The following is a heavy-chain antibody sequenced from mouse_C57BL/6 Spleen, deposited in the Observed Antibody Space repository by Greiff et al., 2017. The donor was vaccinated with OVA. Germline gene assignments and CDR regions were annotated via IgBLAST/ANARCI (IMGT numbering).Heavy chain of an antibody. Sequence: QVQLQQPGAELVKPGSSVKLSCKASGYTFTSYCMHWVKQRPGRGLEWIGRIYPNSGGTKYNEKFKSKATLTVDKPSSTAYMQLSSLPSEDSAVYYCARCDSNFYYYAMDYWGQGTSVTVSS. J-gene: IGHJ4*01. CDR1: GYTFTSYC. D-gene: IGHD2-5*01. CDR2: IYPNSGGT. V-gene: IGHV1-72*01. CDR3: ARCDSNFYYYAMDY.